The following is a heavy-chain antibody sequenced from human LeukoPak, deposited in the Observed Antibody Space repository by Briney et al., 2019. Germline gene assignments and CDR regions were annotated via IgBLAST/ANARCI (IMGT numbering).Heavy chain of an antibody. Sequence: PSETLSLTCTVSGGSISSYYWSWIRQPPGKGLEWIGYIYYSGSTNYNPSLKSRVTISVDTSKNRFSLKLSSVTAADTAVYYCARTYGDYVDAFDIWGQGTMVTVSS. D-gene: IGHD4-17*01. CDR1: GGSISSYY. J-gene: IGHJ3*02. CDR3: ARTYGDYVDAFDI. CDR2: IYYSGST. V-gene: IGHV4-59*01.